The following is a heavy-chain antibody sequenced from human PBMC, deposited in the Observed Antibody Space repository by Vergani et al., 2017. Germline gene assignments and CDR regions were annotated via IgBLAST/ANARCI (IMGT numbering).Heavy chain of an antibody. V-gene: IGHV3-48*01. CDR1: GFTFSSYS. D-gene: IGHD3-22*01. CDR2: ISSSSSTI. CDR3: ASDGPLDSYEDSSGNPRMGY. Sequence: EVQLVESGGGLVQLGGSLRLSCAASGFTFSSYSMNWVRQAPGKGLEWVSYISSSSSTIYYADSVKGRFTISRDNAKNSLYLQMNSLRAEDTAVYYCASDGPLDSYEDSSGNPRMGYWGQGTLGTVSS. J-gene: IGHJ4*02.